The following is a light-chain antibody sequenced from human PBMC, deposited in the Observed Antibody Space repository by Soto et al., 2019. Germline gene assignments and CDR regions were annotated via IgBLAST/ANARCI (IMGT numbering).Light chain of an antibody. CDR1: QSVSSY. J-gene: IGKJ1*01. CDR2: DAS. CDR3: QQRSNWPPA. Sequence: EIVLTHSPATLSLSPGERATLDCRTSQSVSSYLAWYQQKPGQAPRLLIYDASTRATGIPARFSGSGSGTDFTLTISSLEPEDFAVYYCQQRSNWPPAFGQGTQV. V-gene: IGKV3-11*01.